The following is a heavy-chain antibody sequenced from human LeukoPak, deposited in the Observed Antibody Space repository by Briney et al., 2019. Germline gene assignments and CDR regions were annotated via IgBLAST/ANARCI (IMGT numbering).Heavy chain of an antibody. Sequence: ASVKVSCKVSGYTLTELSMHWVRQAPGKGLEWMGGFDPEDGETIYAQQFQGRVTMTEDTSTDTAYMELSSLRSEDTAVYYCARTECGGDCYSSRGWFDPWGQGTLVTVSS. D-gene: IGHD2-21*02. CDR2: FDPEDGET. CDR3: ARTECGGDCYSSRGWFDP. CDR1: GYTLTELS. J-gene: IGHJ5*02. V-gene: IGHV1-24*01.